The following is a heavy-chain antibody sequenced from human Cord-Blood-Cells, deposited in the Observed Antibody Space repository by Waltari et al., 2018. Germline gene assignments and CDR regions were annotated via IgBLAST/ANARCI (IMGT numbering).Heavy chain of an antibody. CDR1: GFTFSSYS. V-gene: IGHV3-48*02. D-gene: IGHD1-26*01. J-gene: IGHJ5*02. CDR3: ARDRGARSWFDP. Sequence: EVQLVESGGGMVQPGGSLRVSCADSGFTFSSYSMHWVRQAPGKGLEWVSYISSSSSTIYYADSVKGRFTISRDNAKNSLYLQMNSLRDEDTAVYYCARDRGARSWFDPWGQGTLVTVSS. CDR2: ISSSSSTI.